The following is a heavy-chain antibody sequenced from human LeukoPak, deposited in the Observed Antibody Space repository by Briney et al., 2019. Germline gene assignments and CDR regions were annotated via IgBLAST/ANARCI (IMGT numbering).Heavy chain of an antibody. D-gene: IGHD3-16*02. CDR3: ARDYVWGSYRYFVY. J-gene: IGHJ4*02. CDR1: GFTFSSYG. Sequence: GGSLRLSCAASGFTFSSYGMSWVRQAPGKGLEWVSAISGSGGSTYYADSVKGRFTISRDNSKNTLYLQMNSLRAEDTAVYYCARDYVWGSYRYFVYWGQGTLVTVSS. CDR2: ISGSGGST. V-gene: IGHV3-23*01.